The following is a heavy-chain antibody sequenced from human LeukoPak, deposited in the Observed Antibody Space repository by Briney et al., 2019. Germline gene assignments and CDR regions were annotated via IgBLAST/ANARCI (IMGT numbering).Heavy chain of an antibody. J-gene: IGHJ3*02. Sequence: GASVKVSCKASGYTFPSYGVTWVRQDPGQGLEWMGWISAYNGNTNYAQKLQGRVTMTTDTSTSTAYMELRSLRSDDTAGYYCARLRWYGDGGHDAFDIWGQGTMVTVSS. CDR2: ISAYNGNT. CDR3: ARLRWYGDGGHDAFDI. V-gene: IGHV1-18*01. D-gene: IGHD4-17*01. CDR1: GYTFPSYG.